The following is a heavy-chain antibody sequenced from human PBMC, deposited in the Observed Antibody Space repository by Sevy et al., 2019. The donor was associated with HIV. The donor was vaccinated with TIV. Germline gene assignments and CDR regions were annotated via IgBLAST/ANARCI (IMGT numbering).Heavy chain of an antibody. CDR2: ISYSGST. D-gene: IGHD2-2*01. CDR1: GGSIRVSY. Sequence: SEILSLTCTVSGGSIRVSYWSWIRQSPEKGLEWIGYISYSGSTNYNPFFNSRVTISLDTSNNRVSLKLSSVTPADTAVYYCARWTAAEFDYWGQGTLVTVSS. V-gene: IGHV4-59*11. J-gene: IGHJ4*02. CDR3: ARWTAAEFDY.